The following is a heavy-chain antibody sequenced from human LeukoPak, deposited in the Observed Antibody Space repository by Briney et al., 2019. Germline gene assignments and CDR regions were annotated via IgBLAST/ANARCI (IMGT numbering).Heavy chain of an antibody. V-gene: IGHV3-23*01. CDR2: ISGSGGST. Sequence: GGSLTLSCAASGFTFSDYYMSGIRQAPGKELEWVSAISGSGGSTYYADSVKGRFTISRDNSKNTLYLQMNSLRAEDTAVYYCAKDVYSSGYLNPRPLSYWGQGTLVSVSS. J-gene: IGHJ4*02. D-gene: IGHD3-22*01. CDR3: AKDVYSSGYLNPRPLSY. CDR1: GFTFSDYY.